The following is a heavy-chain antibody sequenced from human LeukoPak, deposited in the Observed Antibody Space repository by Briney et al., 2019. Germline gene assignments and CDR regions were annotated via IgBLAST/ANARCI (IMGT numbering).Heavy chain of an antibody. CDR3: AREGRSYDYVWGSYRSSFDY. V-gene: IGHV3-66*01. J-gene: IGHJ4*02. Sequence: PGGSLRLSCAGSGFTVSSNYMSWVRQAPGKGLEWVSVIYTGGSTFYADSVKGRFTISRDNAKNSLYLQMNSLRAEDTAVYYCAREGRSYDYVWGSYRSSFDYWGQGTLVTVSS. CDR2: IYTGGST. CDR1: GFTVSSNY. D-gene: IGHD3-16*02.